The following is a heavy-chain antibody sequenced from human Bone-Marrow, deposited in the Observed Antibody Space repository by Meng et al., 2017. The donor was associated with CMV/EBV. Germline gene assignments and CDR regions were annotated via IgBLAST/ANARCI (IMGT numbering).Heavy chain of an antibody. D-gene: IGHD3-3*01. CDR1: GYTFTSYG. V-gene: IGHV1-18*01. J-gene: IGHJ4*02. CDR3: AGVDFTIFGVVIIPHDY. Sequence: ASVKVSCKASGYTFTSYGISWVRQAPGQGLEWMGWISAYNGNTNYAQKLQGRVTMTTDTSTSTAYMELRSLRSDDTAGYYCAGVDFTIFGVVIIPHDYWGQGTLVTVSS. CDR2: ISAYNGNT.